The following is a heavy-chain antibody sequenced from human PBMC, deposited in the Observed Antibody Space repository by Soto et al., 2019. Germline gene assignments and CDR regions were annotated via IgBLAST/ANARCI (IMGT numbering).Heavy chain of an antibody. J-gene: IGHJ4*02. CDR3: SRDFSMVVVVPGY. V-gene: IGHV1-3*01. Sequence: PAASVKVSCKASGYTFTSYAMHWVRQAPGQRLEWMGWINAGNGNTKYTQKFQGRVTITSDTSASTAYMELSSLRSEDTAVYYFSRDFSMVVVVPGYCGQGSLVPVAS. CDR2: INAGNGNT. CDR1: GYTFTSYA. D-gene: IGHD3-22*01.